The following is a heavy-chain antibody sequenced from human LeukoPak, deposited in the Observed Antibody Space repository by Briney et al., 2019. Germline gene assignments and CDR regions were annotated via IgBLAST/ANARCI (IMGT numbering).Heavy chain of an antibody. Sequence: SETLSLTCAVYGGSFSGYYWSWIRQPPGKGLEWIGEINHSGSTYYNPSLKSRVTISVDTSKNQFSLKLSSVTAADTAVYYCARAVAGAFDYWGQGTLVTVSS. V-gene: IGHV4-34*01. CDR1: GGSFSGYY. CDR2: INHSGST. D-gene: IGHD6-19*01. CDR3: ARAVAGAFDY. J-gene: IGHJ4*02.